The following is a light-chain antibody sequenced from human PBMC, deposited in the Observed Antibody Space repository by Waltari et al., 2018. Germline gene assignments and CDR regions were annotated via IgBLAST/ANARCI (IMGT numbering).Light chain of an antibody. J-gene: IGKJ1*01. CDR3: MQALEFPRT. CDR2: EVS. V-gene: IGKV2-40*01. CDR1: QSLLDSEDGNTY. Sequence: DIVMTQTPLSLPVTLGETAYKSCRSSQSLLDSEDGNTYLEWYLHKPGQSPQLLIYEVSNRASVVPDRFSGSGSDTDFTLKISRVEAEDVGVYYCMQALEFPRTFGQGTKVEIK.